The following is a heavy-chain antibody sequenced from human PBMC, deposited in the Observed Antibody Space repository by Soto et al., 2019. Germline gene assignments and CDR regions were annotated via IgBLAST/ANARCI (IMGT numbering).Heavy chain of an antibody. CDR1: GGTFSSYA. D-gene: IGHD2-15*01. Sequence: QVQLVQSGAEVKKPGSSVKVSCKASGGTFSSYAISWVRQAPGQGLEWMGGIIPIFGTANYAQKFQGRVTITADESTSTAYMELSSLRSEDTAVYYCARDWGMVAAKLDYYYGMDVWGQGTTFTVSS. CDR3: ARDWGMVAAKLDYYYGMDV. J-gene: IGHJ6*02. V-gene: IGHV1-69*01. CDR2: IIPIFGTA.